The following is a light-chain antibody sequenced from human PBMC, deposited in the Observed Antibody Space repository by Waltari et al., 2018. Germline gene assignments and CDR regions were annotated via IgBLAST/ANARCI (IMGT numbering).Light chain of an antibody. CDR1: KLGNRF. CDR2: QDS. Sequence: SYELTQPPSVSVSPGQTASITCSGDKLGNRFASWFQQKAGQSPVLVIYQDSRRPSGIPERFSGSNSGNTVTLTISGPQPMDEADYYCQAWDSNTEVFGGGTKLTVL. CDR3: QAWDSNTEV. V-gene: IGLV3-1*01. J-gene: IGLJ2*01.